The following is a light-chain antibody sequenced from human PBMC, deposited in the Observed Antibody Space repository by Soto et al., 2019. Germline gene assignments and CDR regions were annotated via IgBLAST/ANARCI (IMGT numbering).Light chain of an antibody. Sequence: QSALTQPASVSGSPGQSITISCTGTSSDIGGYNYVSWYQQYPGKAPKLIIFGVSDRPSGVSNRFSGSKSGTTASLTISGLQAEDGADYYCSSYKTSSTVVVFGGGTKLTVL. V-gene: IGLV2-14*01. CDR2: GVS. CDR1: SSDIGGYNY. CDR3: SSYKTSSTVVV. J-gene: IGLJ2*01.